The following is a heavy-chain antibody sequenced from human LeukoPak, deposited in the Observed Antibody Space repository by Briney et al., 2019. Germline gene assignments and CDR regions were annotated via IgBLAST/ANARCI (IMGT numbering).Heavy chain of an antibody. CDR2: MNPSGGST. Sequence: GASVKVSCKASGYTFTSYYMHWVRRAPGQGLEWMGIMNPSGGSTNYAQKFQGRVTMTRDMSTSTVYMELSSLRFEDTAVYYCAREAYYYDSNAFVRAFDIWGQGTMVTVSS. J-gene: IGHJ3*02. D-gene: IGHD3-22*01. CDR3: AREAYYYDSNAFVRAFDI. V-gene: IGHV1-46*01. CDR1: GYTFTSYY.